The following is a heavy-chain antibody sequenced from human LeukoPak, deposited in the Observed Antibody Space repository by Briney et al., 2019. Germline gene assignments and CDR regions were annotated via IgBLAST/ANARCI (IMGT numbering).Heavy chain of an antibody. Sequence: GASVKVSCKASGYTFTSYGISWVRQAPGQGLEWMGWISAYNGNTNYAQKLQGRVTMTTDTSTSTAYMELRSLRSDDTAVYYCARGYSSGWYSSPFDYWGQGTLVTVSS. CDR2: ISAYNGNT. CDR3: ARGYSSGWYSSPFDY. CDR1: GYTFTSYG. D-gene: IGHD6-19*01. J-gene: IGHJ4*02. V-gene: IGHV1-18*01.